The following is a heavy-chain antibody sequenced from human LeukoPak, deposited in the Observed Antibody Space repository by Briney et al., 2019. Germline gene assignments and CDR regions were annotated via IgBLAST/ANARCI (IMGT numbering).Heavy chain of an antibody. V-gene: IGHV4-34*01. J-gene: IGHJ4*02. CDR1: GGSFSGYY. Sequence: PSETLSLTCAVYGGSFSGYYWSWIRQPPGKGLEWIGEINHSGSTNYNPSLKSRVTISVDTSKNQFSLKLSSVTAADTAVYYCARGPGDYGVDYWGQGTLVTVSS. CDR2: INHSGST. CDR3: ARGPGDYGVDY. D-gene: IGHD4-17*01.